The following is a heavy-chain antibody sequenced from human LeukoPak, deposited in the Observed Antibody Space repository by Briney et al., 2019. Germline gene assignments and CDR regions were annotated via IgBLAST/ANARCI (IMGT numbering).Heavy chain of an antibody. CDR3: ARGAYRWAYDSSGYPVDY. D-gene: IGHD3-22*01. J-gene: IGHJ4*02. V-gene: IGHV1-8*01. Sequence: ASVKVSCKTSGYTFTSYDLNWVRQATGQGLEWMGWVNPNSGNTGYAQKFQGRVTMTRNTSIGTAYMELSSLRSEDTAVYYCARGAYRWAYDSSGYPVDYWGQGTLVTVSS. CDR2: VNPNSGNT. CDR1: GYTFTSYD.